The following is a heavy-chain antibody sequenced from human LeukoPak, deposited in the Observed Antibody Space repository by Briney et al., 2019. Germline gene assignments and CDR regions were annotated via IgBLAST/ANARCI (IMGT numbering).Heavy chain of an antibody. J-gene: IGHJ4*02. CDR1: GFTFSSYW. Sequence: GGSLRLSCAASGFTFSSYWTSWVRQAPGKGLEWVANIKQDGSEKYYVDSVKGRFTISRDNAKNSLYLQMNSLRAEDTAVYYCARDYGGYSGYDYDPSYFDYWGQGTLVTVSS. CDR3: ARDYGGYSGYDYDPSYFDY. CDR2: IKQDGSEK. V-gene: IGHV3-7*03. D-gene: IGHD5-12*01.